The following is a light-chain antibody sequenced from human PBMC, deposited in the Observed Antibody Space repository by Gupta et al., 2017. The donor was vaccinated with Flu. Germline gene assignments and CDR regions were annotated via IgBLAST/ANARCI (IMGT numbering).Light chain of an antibody. Sequence: QSALTQPRPVSGSPGQSATISCTGTSSDIGGYNYVSWYQHHPGRAPKLIIFDVTKWPSGVPDRFSGSKSGNTASLTISGLRAEDEADYYCCSYVASDVWVFGGGTKLTVL. CDR2: DVT. CDR3: CSYVASDVWV. J-gene: IGLJ3*02. CDR1: SSDIGGYNY. V-gene: IGLV2-11*01.